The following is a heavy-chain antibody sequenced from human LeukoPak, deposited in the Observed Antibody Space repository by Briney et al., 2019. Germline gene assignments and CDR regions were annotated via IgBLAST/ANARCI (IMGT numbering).Heavy chain of an antibody. V-gene: IGHV3-23*01. J-gene: IGHJ4*02. CDR2: ISGSGGST. CDR3: ARDPGVTIFGVVIQGYFDY. Sequence: TGGSLRLSCAASGFTFSSYAMSWVRQAPGKGLEWVSAISGSGGSTYYADSVKGRFTISRDNAKNTLYLQMNSLRAEDTAVYYCARDPGVTIFGVVIQGYFDYWGQGTLVTVSS. CDR1: GFTFSSYA. D-gene: IGHD3-3*01.